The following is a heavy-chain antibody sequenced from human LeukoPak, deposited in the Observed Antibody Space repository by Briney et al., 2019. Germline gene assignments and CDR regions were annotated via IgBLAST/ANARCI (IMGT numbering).Heavy chain of an antibody. J-gene: IGHJ4*02. CDR1: GGSISGTNW. D-gene: IGHD1-26*01. V-gene: IGHV4-4*02. Sequence: SETLSLTCGVSGGSISGTNWWSWVRQPPGQGLEWIGEISLRGLTNYNPSLRSRLTMSLDESKNQVSLYLTSVTAADTAVYYCSRESGPFSPFGFWGQGTLVSVHS. CDR2: ISLRGLT. CDR3: SRESGPFSPFGF.